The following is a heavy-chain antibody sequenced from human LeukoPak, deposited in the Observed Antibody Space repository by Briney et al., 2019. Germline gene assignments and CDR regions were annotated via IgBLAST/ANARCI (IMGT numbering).Heavy chain of an antibody. D-gene: IGHD3-22*01. CDR2: FKSKTNGGTT. CDR3: AKDFSVYYYDSRVLDY. J-gene: IGHJ4*02. V-gene: IGHV3-15*01. Sequence: PGGSLRLSCAASGFTVSDAWMNWVRQVPGKGLEWIGLFKSKTNGGTTDYAAPVKGRFTISRDNSKNTLYLQMNSLRAEDTAVYYCAKDFSVYYYDSRVLDYWGQGTLVTVSS. CDR1: GFTVSDAW.